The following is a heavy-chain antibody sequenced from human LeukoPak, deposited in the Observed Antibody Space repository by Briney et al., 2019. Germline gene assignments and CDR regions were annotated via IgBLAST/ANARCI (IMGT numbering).Heavy chain of an antibody. V-gene: IGHV1-18*01. Sequence: ASVKLSCKASGYTFTSYGISWVRQAPGQGLEWMGWISAYNGNTNYAQTLQGRVTITTDTSTSTAYMELRSLRSDDTAVYYCARDLVDYDRFDYWGQGTLVTVSS. D-gene: IGHD4-17*01. J-gene: IGHJ4*02. CDR2: ISAYNGNT. CDR1: GYTFTSYG. CDR3: ARDLVDYDRFDY.